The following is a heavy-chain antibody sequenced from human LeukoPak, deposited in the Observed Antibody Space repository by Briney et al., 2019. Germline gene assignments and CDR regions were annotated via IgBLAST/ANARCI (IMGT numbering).Heavy chain of an antibody. D-gene: IGHD3-3*01. J-gene: IGHJ4*02. Sequence: SETLSLTCAVYGGSFSGYYWSWIRQPPGKGLEWIGEINHSGSTNYNPSLKSRVTISVDTSKNQFSLKLSSVTAADTAVYYCAREGGRSITIFGVVFGRTYYLDYWGQGTLVTVSS. CDR1: GGSFSGYY. V-gene: IGHV4-34*01. CDR2: INHSGST. CDR3: AREGGRSITIFGVVFGRTYYLDY.